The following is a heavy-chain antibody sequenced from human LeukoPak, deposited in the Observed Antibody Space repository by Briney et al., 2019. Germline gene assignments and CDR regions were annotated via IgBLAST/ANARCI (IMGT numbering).Heavy chain of an antibody. Sequence: PETLSLTCAVYGGSFSGYYWSWIRQPPGKGLEWIGEINHSGSTNYNPSLKSRVTISVDTSKNQFSLKLSSVTAADTAVYYCARERYSYAHYMDVWGKGTTVTVSS. D-gene: IGHD5-18*01. V-gene: IGHV4-34*01. CDR1: GGSFSGYY. CDR2: INHSGST. J-gene: IGHJ6*03. CDR3: ARERYSYAHYMDV.